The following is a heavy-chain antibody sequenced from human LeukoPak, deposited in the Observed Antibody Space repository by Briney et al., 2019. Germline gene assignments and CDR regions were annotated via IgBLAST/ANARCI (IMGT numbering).Heavy chain of an antibody. D-gene: IGHD6-13*01. V-gene: IGHV3-7*01. J-gene: IGHJ5*02. CDR3: ARVPAAAAGGGWFDP. Sequence: PGGSLRLSCAASGFTFSSYWMSWVRQAPGKGLEWVANIKQDGSEKYYVDSVKGRFTISRDNAKNSLYLQMNSLRAEDTAVYYCARVPAAAAGGGWFDPWGQGTLVTVSS. CDR1: GFTFSSYW. CDR2: IKQDGSEK.